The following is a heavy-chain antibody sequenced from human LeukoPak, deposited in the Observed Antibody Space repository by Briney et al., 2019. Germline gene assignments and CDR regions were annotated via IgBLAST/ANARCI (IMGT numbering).Heavy chain of an antibody. D-gene: IGHD3-16*01. V-gene: IGHV3-11*01. CDR1: GFTFSDYY. J-gene: IGHJ3*02. CDR3: ASRSRQDYDYVWGSYENAFDI. CDR2: ISSSGSTI. Sequence: KPGGSLRLPCAASGFTFSDYYMSWIRQAPGKGLEWVSYISSSGSTIYYADSLKGRFTISRDNAKNSLYLQMNSLRAEDTAVYYCASRSRQDYDYVWGSYENAFDIWAKGQWSPSLQ.